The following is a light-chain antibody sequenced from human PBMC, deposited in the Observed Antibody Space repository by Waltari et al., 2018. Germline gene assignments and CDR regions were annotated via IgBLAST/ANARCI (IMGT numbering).Light chain of an antibody. CDR2: GAS. J-gene: IGKJ5*01. Sequence: EMVLTQSPGTLYLSPGERATLSCRASQSVSSRYLDWYQQKPGQDPRLLIYGASSRATVIPDRFSGRGSGTDFTLTISRLEPEDFAVYYCQQYGSSPIPFGQGTRLEIK. V-gene: IGKV3-20*01. CDR3: QQYGSSPIP. CDR1: QSVSSRY.